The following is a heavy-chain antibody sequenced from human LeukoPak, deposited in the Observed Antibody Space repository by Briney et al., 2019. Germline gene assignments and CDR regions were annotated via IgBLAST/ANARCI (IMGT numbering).Heavy chain of an antibody. J-gene: IGHJ6*03. CDR2: IWYDGSNK. V-gene: IGHV3-33*01. Sequence: PGGSLRLSCAASGFTFSSYGMHWVRQAPGKGLEWVAVIWYDGSNKYYADSVKGRFTISRDNAKNSLYLQMNSLRAEDTAVYYCAREKVGATIYYYYMDVWGKGTTVTVSS. D-gene: IGHD1-26*01. CDR1: GFTFSSYG. CDR3: AREKVGATIYYYYMDV.